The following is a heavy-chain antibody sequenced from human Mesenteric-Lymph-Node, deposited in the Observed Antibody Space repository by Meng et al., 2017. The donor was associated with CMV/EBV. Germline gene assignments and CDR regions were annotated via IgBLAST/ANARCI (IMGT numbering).Heavy chain of an antibody. Sequence: GGSLRLSCAASGFTLSSHWMHWVRQTPGKGLVWVSRIKPDGSYTTYADSVKGRFTISRDNAKNSLYLQMNSLRAEDTAVYYCARVYDFWSGKYSGWFDPWGQGTLVTVSS. CDR2: IKPDGSYT. V-gene: IGHV3-74*01. CDR3: ARVYDFWSGKYSGWFDP. CDR1: GFTLSSHW. J-gene: IGHJ5*02. D-gene: IGHD3-3*01.